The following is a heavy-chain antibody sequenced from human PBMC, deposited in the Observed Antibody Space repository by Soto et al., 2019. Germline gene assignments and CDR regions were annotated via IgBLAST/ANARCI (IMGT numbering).Heavy chain of an antibody. V-gene: IGHV4-31*03. D-gene: IGHD2-21*02. CDR3: ARVITGDCHQGIGV. CDR2: IYYSGST. Sequence: QLQLQESGPGLVKPSQTLSLTCTVSGGSISSDGYYWRWIRQHPGTGLEWIGYIYYSGSTYYNPSLVIRVTLAADTSKNQHFLKLSSVTAAVTAVYYCARVITGDCHQGIGVRCQGTTVTVPS. CDR1: GGSISSDGYY. J-gene: IGHJ6*02.